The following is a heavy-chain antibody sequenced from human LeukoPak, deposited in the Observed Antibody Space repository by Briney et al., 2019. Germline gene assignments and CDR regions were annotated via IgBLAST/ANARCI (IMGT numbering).Heavy chain of an antibody. CDR1: GFTFSNYV. CDR3: VRSPTYYNMDV. J-gene: IGHJ6*03. Sequence: GGSLRLTCAASGFTFSNYVIHWVRQAPGKGLEWLAVISYDGTNKYYADTVKGRFTISRDHSQSTVDLQMNTLRGADTAVYYCVRSPTYYNMDVWGKGTTVTVSS. V-gene: IGHV3-30*03. CDR2: ISYDGTNK.